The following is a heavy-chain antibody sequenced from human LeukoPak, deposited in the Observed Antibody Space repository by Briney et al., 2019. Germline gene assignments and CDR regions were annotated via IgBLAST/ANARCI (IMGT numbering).Heavy chain of an antibody. CDR2: IYSGGST. J-gene: IGHJ4*02. Sequence: GGSLRLSCAASGFTVSSNYMSWVRQAPGKGLEWVSVIYSGGSTYYADSVKGRFTISRDNSKNTLYLQMNSLRAEDTAVYYCAREVGSGWYNICYFDYWGQGTLVTVSS. CDR3: AREVGSGWYNICYFDY. V-gene: IGHV3-53*01. CDR1: GFTVSSNY. D-gene: IGHD6-19*01.